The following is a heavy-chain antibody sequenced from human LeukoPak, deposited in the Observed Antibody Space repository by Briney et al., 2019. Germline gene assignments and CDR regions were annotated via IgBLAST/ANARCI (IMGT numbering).Heavy chain of an antibody. V-gene: IGHV3-21*01. CDR1: GLTLSSYS. D-gene: IGHD3-10*01. CDR3: ASDRVSTSGGMDV. CDR2: IRSISSYI. J-gene: IGHJ6*04. Sequence: PGRSLRLSWASSGLTLSSYSMNWVRQAPGKGLEWVSSIRSISSYIYYADSVKGRFTISRDTAKNSLYLQMNSLRAEDTAVYYCASDRVSTSGGMDVWGKGTTVTVSS.